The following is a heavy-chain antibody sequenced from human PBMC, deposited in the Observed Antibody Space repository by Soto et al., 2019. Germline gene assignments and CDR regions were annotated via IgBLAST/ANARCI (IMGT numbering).Heavy chain of an antibody. J-gene: IGHJ4*02. CDR3: ARDYYFGSGSNYNVPYYFDY. CDR1: GFTFSSYS. CDR2: ISSSSSTI. V-gene: IGHV3-48*01. Sequence: GGSLRLSCAASGFTFSSYSMNWVRQAPGKGLEWVSYISSSSSTIYYADSVKGRFTISRDNSRSTLYLQMNSLRAEDTAVYYCARDYYFGSGSNYNVPYYFDYWGQGALVTVSS. D-gene: IGHD3-10*01.